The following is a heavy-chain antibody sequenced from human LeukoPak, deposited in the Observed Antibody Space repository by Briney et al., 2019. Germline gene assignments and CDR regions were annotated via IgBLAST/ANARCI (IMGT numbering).Heavy chain of an antibody. CDR3: ARWLRYFDWSPKGSWFDP. V-gene: IGHV4-59*05. Sequence: SETLSLTCTVSGGSISGFYWSWIRQPPGKGLEWIGSIYYSGSTYYNPSLKSRVTISVDTSKNQFSLKLSSVTAADTAVYYCARWLRYFDWSPKGSWFDPWGQGTLVTVSS. CDR2: IYYSGST. CDR1: GGSISGFY. J-gene: IGHJ5*02. D-gene: IGHD3-9*01.